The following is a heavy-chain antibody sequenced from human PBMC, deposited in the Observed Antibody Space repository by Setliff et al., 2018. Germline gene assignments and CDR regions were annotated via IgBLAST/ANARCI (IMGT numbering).Heavy chain of an antibody. CDR3: ARVCRVVIAYYYYMDV. Sequence: PSETLSLTCTVSGGSISSSSYYWGWIRQPPGKGLEWIGSIYYSGSTYYNPSLKSRVTISVDKSKNQFSLKLSSVTAADTAVYYCARVCRVVIAYYYYMDVWGKGTTVTVSS. J-gene: IGHJ6*03. CDR2: IYYSGST. D-gene: IGHD2-21*01. V-gene: IGHV4-39*07. CDR1: GGSISSSSYY.